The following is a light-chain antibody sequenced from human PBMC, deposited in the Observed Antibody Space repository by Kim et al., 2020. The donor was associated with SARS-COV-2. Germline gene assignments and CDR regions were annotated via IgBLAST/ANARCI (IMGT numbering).Light chain of an antibody. CDR2: DVS. V-gene: IGLV2-14*03. J-gene: IGLJ1*01. CDR3: SSYTSSSTNYV. CDR1: RSDVSGYNY. Sequence: QSNTSAYTGTRSDVSGYNYVSWYQQHPAKAPKLMIYDVSNRPSGVSMRFSGSKSGNTASLTISGLQAEDEADYYCSSYTSSSTNYVFGTGTKVTVL.